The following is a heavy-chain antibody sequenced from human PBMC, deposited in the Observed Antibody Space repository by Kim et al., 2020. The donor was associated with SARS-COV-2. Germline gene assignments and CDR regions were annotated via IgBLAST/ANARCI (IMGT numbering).Heavy chain of an antibody. J-gene: IGHJ4*02. CDR1: GFTFSSYA. V-gene: IGHV3-64D*06. CDR3: VKELSYYYDSSGYYFDY. D-gene: IGHD3-22*01. CDR2: ISSNGGST. Sequence: GGSLRLSCSASGFTFSSYAMHWVRQAPGKGLEYVSAISSNGGSTYYADSVKGRFTISRDNSKNTLYLQMSSLRAEDTAVYYCVKELSYYYDSSGYYFDYWGQGTLVNV.